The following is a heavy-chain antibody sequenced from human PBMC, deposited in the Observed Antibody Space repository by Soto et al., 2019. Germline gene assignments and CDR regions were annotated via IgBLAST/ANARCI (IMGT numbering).Heavy chain of an antibody. J-gene: IGHJ4*02. CDR1: GYTFISYG. V-gene: IGHV1-18*01. D-gene: IGHD6-13*01. CDR3: TRESGFFANSWQRFYDY. Sequence: ASVKVSCKASGYTFISYGISRVRQAPGQGLEWMGWISGYDANANIAQKLQGRVTMTTDTSTNTVYMELRSLRYDDTAVYYCTRESGFFANSWQRFYDYWGQGTLVTVSS. CDR2: ISGYDANA.